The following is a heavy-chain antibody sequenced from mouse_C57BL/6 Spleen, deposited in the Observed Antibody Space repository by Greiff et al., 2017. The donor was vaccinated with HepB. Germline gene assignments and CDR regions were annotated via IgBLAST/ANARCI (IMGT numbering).Heavy chain of an antibody. CDR2: IHPNSGST. CDR3: ARIGDGYLYFDY. J-gene: IGHJ2*01. V-gene: IGHV1-64*01. CDR1: GYTFTSYW. Sequence: VQLQQSGAELVKPGASVKLSCKASGYTFTSYWMHWVKQRPGQGLEWIGMIHPNSGSTNYNEKFKSKATLTVDKSSSTAYMQLSSLTSEDSAVYYCARIGDGYLYFDYWGQGTTLTVSS. D-gene: IGHD2-3*01.